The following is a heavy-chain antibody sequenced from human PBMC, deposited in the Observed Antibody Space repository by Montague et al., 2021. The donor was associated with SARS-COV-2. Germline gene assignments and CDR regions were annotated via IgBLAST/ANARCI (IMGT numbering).Heavy chain of an antibody. V-gene: IGHV4-39*07. Sequence: SETLSLTCTVSGGSISSRSYYWGWIRQPRGKGLEWIGSLYYSGSTSYNPSLQSRVTITVDKSKNQFYLKLSSVTTADTAVYYCARGGRQQLVRLSGLDVWGQGTTVTVSS. CDR3: ARGGRQQLVRLSGLDV. CDR2: LYYSGST. CDR1: GGSISSRSYY. D-gene: IGHD6-13*01. J-gene: IGHJ6*02.